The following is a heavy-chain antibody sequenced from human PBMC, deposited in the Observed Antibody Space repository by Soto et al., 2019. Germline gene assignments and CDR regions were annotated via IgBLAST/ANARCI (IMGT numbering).Heavy chain of an antibody. CDR3: ARGHQLLQGGYYYYGMDV. D-gene: IGHD2-2*01. Sequence: SETLSLTCAVYGGSFSGYYWSWIRQPPGKGLEWIGEINHSGSTNYNPSLKSRVTISVDTSKNQFSLRLSSVTAADTAVYYCARGHQLLQGGYYYYGMDVWGQGTTVTVSS. V-gene: IGHV4-34*01. J-gene: IGHJ6*02. CDR1: GGSFSGYY. CDR2: INHSGST.